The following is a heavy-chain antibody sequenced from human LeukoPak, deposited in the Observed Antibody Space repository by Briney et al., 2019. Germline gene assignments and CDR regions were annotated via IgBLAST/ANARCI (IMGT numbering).Heavy chain of an antibody. D-gene: IGHD3-10*01. CDR2: IYYSGST. Sequence: LRLSCAASGFTVSSNYMSWIRQHPGKGLEWIGYIYYSGSTYYNPSLKSRVTISVDTSKNQFSLKLSSVTAADTAVYYCARGDITMVRGVSTAFDYWGQGTLVTVSS. J-gene: IGHJ4*02. CDR3: ARGDITMVRGVSTAFDY. CDR1: GFTVSSNY. V-gene: IGHV4-31*02.